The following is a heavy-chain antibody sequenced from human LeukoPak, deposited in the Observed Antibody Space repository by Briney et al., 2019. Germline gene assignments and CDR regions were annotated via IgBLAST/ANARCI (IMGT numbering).Heavy chain of an antibody. V-gene: IGHV3-23*01. CDR2: ISGSGGST. D-gene: IGHD3-22*01. J-gene: IGHJ3*02. CDR1: GFTFSSYA. CDR3: ARPLYYYDSSGYWPDAFDI. Sequence: GGSLRLSCAASGFTFSSYAMSWVRQAPGKGLEWVSAISGSGGSTYYADSVKGRFTISRDNSKNTLYLQMNSLRAEDTAVYYCARPLYYYDSSGYWPDAFDIWGQGTMVTVSS.